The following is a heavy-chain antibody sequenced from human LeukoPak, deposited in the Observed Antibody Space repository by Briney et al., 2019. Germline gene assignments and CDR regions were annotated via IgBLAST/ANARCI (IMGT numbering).Heavy chain of an antibody. CDR2: ISSSSSYI. D-gene: IGHD3-9*01. V-gene: IGHV3-21*01. CDR3: ARGVVRYFDY. CDR1: VFTFSGYS. Sequence: GGSLRLSCAASVFTFSGYSMKWVRQAQWKGLEWVSSISSSSSYIYYADSVKGRFTISRDNAKNSLYLQMNSLRAEDTAVYYCARGVVRYFDYWGQGALVTVSS. J-gene: IGHJ4*02.